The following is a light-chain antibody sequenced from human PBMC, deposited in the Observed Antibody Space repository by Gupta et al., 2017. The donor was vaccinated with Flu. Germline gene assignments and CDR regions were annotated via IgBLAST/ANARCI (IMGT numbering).Light chain of an antibody. Sequence: QSPGTLSLSTGERATLSCRASQSVSNNYLAWYYQKPGQAPRLLIYGASSRATGIPDRFSGSGSGTDFTLTISRLEPEDFAVYYCQQYGSSPTWTFGQGTKVEI. CDR1: QSVSNNY. CDR2: GAS. J-gene: IGKJ1*01. CDR3: QQYGSSPTWT. V-gene: IGKV3-20*01.